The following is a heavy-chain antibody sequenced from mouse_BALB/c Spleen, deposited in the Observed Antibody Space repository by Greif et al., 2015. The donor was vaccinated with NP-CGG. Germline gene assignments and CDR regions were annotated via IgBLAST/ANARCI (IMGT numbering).Heavy chain of an antibody. CDR1: GYTFTSYW. J-gene: IGHJ2*01. V-gene: IGHV1-69*02. CDR3: TRRGAMDDYYFDY. CDR2: IYPSDSYT. D-gene: IGHD2-4*01. Sequence: VQLQESGAELVRPGASVKLSCKASGYTFTSYWINWVKQRPGQGLEWIGNIYPSDSYTNYNQKFKDKATLTVDKSSSTAYMQLSSPTSEDSAVYYCTRRGAMDDYYFDYWGQGTTLTVSS.